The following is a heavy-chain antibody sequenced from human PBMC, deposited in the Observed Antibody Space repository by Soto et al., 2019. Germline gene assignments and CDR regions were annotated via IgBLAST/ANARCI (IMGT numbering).Heavy chain of an antibody. Sequence: GASVKVSGKASGYTFTGYYMHWVRQAPGQGLEWMGWINPNSGGTNYAQKFQGWVTITADESTSTAYMELSSLRSDDTAVYFCARYRHCSGDSCNYYYIMDVWGQGTTVTVS. CDR3: ARYRHCSGDSCNYYYIMDV. V-gene: IGHV1-2*04. J-gene: IGHJ6*02. CDR1: GYTFTGYY. D-gene: IGHD2-15*01. CDR2: INPNSGGT.